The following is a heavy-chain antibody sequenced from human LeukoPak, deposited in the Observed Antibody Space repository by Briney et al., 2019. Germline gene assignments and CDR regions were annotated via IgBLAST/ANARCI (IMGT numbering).Heavy chain of an antibody. J-gene: IGHJ3*02. CDR2: IYYSGST. D-gene: IGHD2-8*01. CDR1: GGSISSYY. CDR3: ARAAGVPVAFDI. V-gene: IGHV4-59*01. Sequence: SSQTLSLTCTVSGGSISSYYWSWIRQPPGKGLEWIGYIYYSGSTNYNPSLKSRVTISVDTSKNQFSLKLSSVTAADTAVYYCARAAGVPVAFDIWGQGTMVTVSS.